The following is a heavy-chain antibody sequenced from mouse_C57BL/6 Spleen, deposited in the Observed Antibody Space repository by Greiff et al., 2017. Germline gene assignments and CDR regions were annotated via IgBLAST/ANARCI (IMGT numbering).Heavy chain of an antibody. CDR2: IDPEDGET. V-gene: IGHV14-2*01. CDR3: ARSPITTAEWLYFDD. Sequence: VQLQQSGAELVKPGASVKLSCTASGFNIKDYYMHWVKQRTEQGLEWIGRIDPEDGETKYTPKFQGKATITADTSSNTAYLQLSSLTSEDTAVYYCARSPITTAEWLYFDDWGQGTTLTVAS. J-gene: IGHJ2*01. D-gene: IGHD1-2*01. CDR1: GFNIKDYY.